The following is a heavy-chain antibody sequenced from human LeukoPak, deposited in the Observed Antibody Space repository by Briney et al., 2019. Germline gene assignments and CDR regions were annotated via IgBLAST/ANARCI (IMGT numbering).Heavy chain of an antibody. D-gene: IGHD3-10*01. Sequence: GSSVKVSCKASGYTSTSYAMNWVRQAPGQGLEWMGWINTNTGNPTYAQGFTGRFVFSLDTSVSTAYLQISSLKAEDTAVYYCARAPLVRGLIPSFDYWGQGTLVTVSS. CDR3: ARAPLVRGLIPSFDY. CDR1: GYTSTSYA. V-gene: IGHV7-4-1*02. CDR2: INTNTGNP. J-gene: IGHJ4*02.